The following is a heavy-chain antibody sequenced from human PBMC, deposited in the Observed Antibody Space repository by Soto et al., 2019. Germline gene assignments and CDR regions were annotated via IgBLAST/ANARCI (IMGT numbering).Heavy chain of an antibody. Sequence: SVKVSCKASGGTFSRYAISWVRQAPGQGLEWMGGIIPLFGKANYAQKFQGRVTITAGESTSTAYMELSSLRSEDTAVYYCARDGTLYDSSGYYYLYWGQGTLVTVSS. CDR3: ARDGTLYDSSGYYYLY. CDR1: GGTFSRYA. V-gene: IGHV1-69*13. D-gene: IGHD3-22*01. CDR2: IIPLFGKA. J-gene: IGHJ4*02.